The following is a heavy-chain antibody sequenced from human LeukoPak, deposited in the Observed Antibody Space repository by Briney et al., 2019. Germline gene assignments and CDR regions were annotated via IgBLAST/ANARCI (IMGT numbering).Heavy chain of an antibody. Sequence: GGSLRLSCAASGITFSTYEMNWVRQAPGKGLEWISYISSSGGIIYYADSVQGRFTISRDNAKNSLYLQMNSLRAEDTAVYYCASKHDYWGQGTLVTVSS. CDR2: ISSSGGII. V-gene: IGHV3-48*03. J-gene: IGHJ4*02. CDR3: ASKHDY. CDR1: GITFSTYE.